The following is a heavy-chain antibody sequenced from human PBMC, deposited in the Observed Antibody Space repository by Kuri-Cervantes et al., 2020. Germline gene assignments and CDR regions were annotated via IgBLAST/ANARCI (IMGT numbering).Heavy chain of an antibody. CDR3: ARPSIAAAGRDY. CDR1: GGSINSHY. CDR2: IYSSGST. Sequence: SETLSLTCTVSGGSINSHYWGWMRQSPGKGLEWIGSIYSSGSTYYNPSLKSRVTISIDRSKNQFSLRLNSVTAADTAVYYCARPSIAAAGRDYWGQGTLVTVSS. J-gene: IGHJ4*02. D-gene: IGHD6-13*01. V-gene: IGHV4-59*11.